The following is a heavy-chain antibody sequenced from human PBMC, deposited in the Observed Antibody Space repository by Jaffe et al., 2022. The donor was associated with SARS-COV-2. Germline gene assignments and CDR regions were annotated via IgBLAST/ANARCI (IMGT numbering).Heavy chain of an antibody. D-gene: IGHD3-10*01. CDR3: ARDQSANYYGSGSFF. J-gene: IGHJ6*04. CDR1: GFTFSSYA. CDR2: ISYDGSNK. V-gene: IGHV3-30*04. Sequence: QVQLVESGGGVVQPGRSLRLSCAASGFTFSSYAMHWVRQAPGKGLEWVAVISYDGSNKYYADSVKGRFTISRDNSKNTLYLQMNSLRAEDTAVYYCARDQSANYYGSGSFFWGKGTTVTVSS.